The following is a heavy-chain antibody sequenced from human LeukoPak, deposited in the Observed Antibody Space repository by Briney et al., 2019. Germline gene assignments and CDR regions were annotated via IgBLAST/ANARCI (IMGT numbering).Heavy chain of an antibody. V-gene: IGHV3-7*01. CDR3: AKVAVYSDGPSPFDY. Sequence: GGSLRLSCAASEFTFNHHWMIWLRHVPGKGLEWVANIKEAGSVKYYVDSVKGRFTISRDNSQNTLYLQMNSLRAEDTAVYYCAKVAVYSDGPSPFDYWGQGALVTVSS. CDR2: IKEAGSVK. D-gene: IGHD5-18*01. CDR1: EFTFNHHW. J-gene: IGHJ4*02.